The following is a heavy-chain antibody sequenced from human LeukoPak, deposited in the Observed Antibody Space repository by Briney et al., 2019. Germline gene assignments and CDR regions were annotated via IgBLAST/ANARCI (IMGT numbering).Heavy chain of an antibody. D-gene: IGHD3-22*01. Sequence: PSETLSLTCTVSGGSISSGSYYWSWIRQPAWKGLEWIGRIYTSGSTNYNPSLKSRVTISVDTSKNQFSLKLTSVTAADTAVYYCCAYYDSSGYRFDYWGQGTLVTVSS. V-gene: IGHV4-61*02. CDR1: GGSISSGSYY. CDR2: IYTSGST. J-gene: IGHJ4*02. CDR3: CAYYDSSGYRFDY.